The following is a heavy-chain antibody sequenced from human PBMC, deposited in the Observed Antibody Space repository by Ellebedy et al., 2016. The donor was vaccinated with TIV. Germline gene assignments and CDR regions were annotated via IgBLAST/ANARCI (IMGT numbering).Heavy chain of an antibody. CDR1: GFTFNNYA. CDR2: IAWRSDAI. D-gene: IGHD6-19*01. J-gene: IGHJ4*02. Sequence: PGGSLRLSCAASGFTFNNYAMHWVRQAPGKGLEWVSGIAWRSDAIGYADSVKGRFTVSRDNAKNSLYLQMNSLRAEDTAVYYCAKHSVAATLGCFDYWGQGTLITVSS. V-gene: IGHV3-9*01. CDR3: AKHSVAATLGCFDY.